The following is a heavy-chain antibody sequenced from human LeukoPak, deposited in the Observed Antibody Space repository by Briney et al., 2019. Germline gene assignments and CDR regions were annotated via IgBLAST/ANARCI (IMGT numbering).Heavy chain of an antibody. J-gene: IGHJ4*02. D-gene: IGHD3-22*01. Sequence: PGGSLRLSCAASGFTFSSYAISWVRKAPGKGLEWVSAISGSGGSTYYAHSVKGRFTISRDNSKNTLYLQMNSLRAEDTAVYYCAKDRNYYDSSGYNDYWGQGTLVTVSS. CDR3: AKDRNYYDSSGYNDY. CDR2: ISGSGGST. V-gene: IGHV3-23*01. CDR1: GFTFSSYA.